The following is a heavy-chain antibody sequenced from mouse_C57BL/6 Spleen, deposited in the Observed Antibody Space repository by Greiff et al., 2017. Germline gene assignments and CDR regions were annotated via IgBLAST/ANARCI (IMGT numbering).Heavy chain of an antibody. J-gene: IGHJ3*01. CDR2: IDPSDGDT. Sequence: QVQLQQPGAELVRPGSSVKLSCKASGYTFTSYWMPWVKQRPIQGLEWIGNIDPSDGDTNYNQKLKDKATLTVDKSSSTAYMQLSSLTSEDSAVYCCARGELRWAWFGYWGQGTLVTVSA. CDR1: GYTFTSYW. V-gene: IGHV1-52*01. D-gene: IGHD2-3*01. CDR3: ARGELRWAWFGY.